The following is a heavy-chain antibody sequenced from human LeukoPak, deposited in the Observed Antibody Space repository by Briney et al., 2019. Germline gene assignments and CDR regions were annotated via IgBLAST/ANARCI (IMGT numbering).Heavy chain of an antibody. CDR3: ARHTGSGSSYPLGY. CDR1: GGSISTYY. J-gene: IGHJ4*02. CDR2: IYYSGST. V-gene: IGHV4-59*08. Sequence: SETLSLTCTVSGGSISTYYWSWIRQSPGKGLEWIGYIYYSGSTYYNPSLKSRVIISIDTSKNQFSLKLSSVPAADTAVYYCARHTGSGSSYPLGYWGQGTLVTVSS. D-gene: IGHD3-10*01.